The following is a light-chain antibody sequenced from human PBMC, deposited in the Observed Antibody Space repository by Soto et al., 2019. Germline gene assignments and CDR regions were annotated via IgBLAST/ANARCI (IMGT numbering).Light chain of an antibody. V-gene: IGLV1-44*01. CDR3: AAWDDSVNGLV. CDR2: INN. J-gene: IGLJ3*02. Sequence: QSVLTRPPSASGAPGQWVTISCSGGSSNIAINTVNWYLQLPGTAPKLLIYINNQRPSGVSDRFSGSKSGTSASLAITGLQSEDEGDYYCAAWDDSVNGLVFGGGTKLTVL. CDR1: SSNIAINT.